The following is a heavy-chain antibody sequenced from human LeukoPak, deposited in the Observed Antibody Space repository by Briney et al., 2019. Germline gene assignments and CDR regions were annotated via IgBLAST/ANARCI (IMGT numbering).Heavy chain of an antibody. Sequence: ASVKVSCEASGYTFTGYYMHWVRQAPGQGLEWMGWINPNSGGTNYAQKFQGRVTMTRDTSISTAYMELSRLRSDDTAVYYCARENDFWSGYHDYWGQGTLVTVSS. CDR1: GYTFTGYY. CDR2: INPNSGGT. J-gene: IGHJ4*02. CDR3: ARENDFWSGYHDY. D-gene: IGHD3-3*01. V-gene: IGHV1-2*02.